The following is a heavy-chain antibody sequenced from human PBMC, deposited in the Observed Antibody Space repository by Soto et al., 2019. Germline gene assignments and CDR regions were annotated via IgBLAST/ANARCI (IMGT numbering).Heavy chain of an antibody. J-gene: IGHJ5*02. CDR3: ARLRIATNNYKWFDP. CDR1: AAALNSGNYY. V-gene: IGHV4-31*03. CDR2: IYVTGAV. Sequence: SESLSLTCSVSAAALNSGNYYWSWLREVPGKGLEWIGHIYVTGAVDYNPSLRDRITISQDTSERQFSLNLRLVTAADTAVYYCARLRIATNNYKWFDPWGQGTLVTVSS. D-gene: IGHD2-21*01.